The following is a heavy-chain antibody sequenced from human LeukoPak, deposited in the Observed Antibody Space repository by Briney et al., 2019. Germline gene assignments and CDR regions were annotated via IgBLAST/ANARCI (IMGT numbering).Heavy chain of an antibody. D-gene: IGHD2-21*02. CDR2: IYYSGST. Sequence: PSETLSLTCTVSGGSISSSSYYWGWIRQPPGKGLEWIGSIYYSGSTYYNPSLKSRVTISVDTSKNQFSLKLSSVTAADTAVYYCARVRVGGGDSYYFDYWGQGTLVTVSS. V-gene: IGHV4-39*07. CDR1: GGSISSSSYY. CDR3: ARVRVGGGDSYYFDY. J-gene: IGHJ4*02.